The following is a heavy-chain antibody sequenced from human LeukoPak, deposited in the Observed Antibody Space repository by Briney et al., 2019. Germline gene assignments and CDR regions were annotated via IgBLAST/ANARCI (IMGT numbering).Heavy chain of an antibody. J-gene: IGHJ4*02. D-gene: IGHD3-10*01. CDR1: GFTFTSYA. CDR2: ISGSGGGT. Sequence: GGTLRLSCAASGFTFTSYAMSWVRPAAGKGLEWVSAISGSGGGTYYADSVKGRFTISRDNSKNTRYLQMNSLRPEDAAVYYCARERSYGSGSYDYWGQGTLVTVSS. V-gene: IGHV3-23*01. CDR3: ARERSYGSGSYDY.